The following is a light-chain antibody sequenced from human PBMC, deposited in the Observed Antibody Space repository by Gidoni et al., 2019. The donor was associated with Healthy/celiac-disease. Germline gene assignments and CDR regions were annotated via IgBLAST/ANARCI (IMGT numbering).Light chain of an antibody. Sequence: EIVLTQSPGTLSLSPGERATLSCRASQSVSSSYLAWYQQKPGQAPRLLIYGASSRATGIPDRFSGSGSGTDFTLTISRLEPEEFAVYYCQQYGSSPLWTFXXXTKVEIK. V-gene: IGKV3-20*01. CDR2: GAS. J-gene: IGKJ1*01. CDR1: QSVSSSY. CDR3: QQYGSSPLWT.